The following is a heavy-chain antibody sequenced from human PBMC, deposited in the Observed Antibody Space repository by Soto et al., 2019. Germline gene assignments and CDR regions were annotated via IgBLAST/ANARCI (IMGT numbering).Heavy chain of an antibody. V-gene: IGHV3-23*01. J-gene: IGHJ4*02. CDR2: ISGSGGST. CDR3: AKGPNYYDSSGYFSY. CDR1: GFTFSSYA. Sequence: AGGTLRLSCAASGFTFSSYAMSWVRQAPGKGLEWVSAISGSGGSTYYADSVKGRFTISRDNSKNTLYLQMNSLRAEDTAVYYCAKGPNYYDSSGYFSYWGQGTLVTVSS. D-gene: IGHD3-22*01.